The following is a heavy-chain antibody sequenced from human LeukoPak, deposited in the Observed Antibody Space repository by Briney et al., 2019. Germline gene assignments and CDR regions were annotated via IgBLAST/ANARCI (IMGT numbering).Heavy chain of an antibody. D-gene: IGHD2-15*01. CDR3: ARVGHCSGGSCRYFDY. V-gene: IGHV3-48*03. J-gene: IGHJ4*02. CDR1: GFTFSSYE. Sequence: GGSLRLSCAASGFTFSSYEMNWVRQASGKGLEWVSYISSSGSTIYYADSVKGRFTISRDNAKNSLYLQMNSLRAEDTAVYYCARVGHCSGGSCRYFDYWGQGTLVTVSS. CDR2: ISSSGSTI.